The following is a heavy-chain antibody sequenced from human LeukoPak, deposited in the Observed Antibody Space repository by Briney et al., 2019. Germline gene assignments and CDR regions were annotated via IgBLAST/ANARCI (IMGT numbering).Heavy chain of an antibody. V-gene: IGHV1-2*02. CDR1: GYTFTVYY. CDR2: INPNSGGT. Sequence: ASVNLSFKAAGYTFTVYYIYWGRLRHAPGNGLEGWINPNSGGTNYSQQSLKRVTTTRETTIRTAYFQLSRLRSDDTAVEYCSRVMYSSSWVVYWGQGTLVTVSS. CDR3: SRVMYSSSWVVY. D-gene: IGHD6-13*01. J-gene: IGHJ4*02.